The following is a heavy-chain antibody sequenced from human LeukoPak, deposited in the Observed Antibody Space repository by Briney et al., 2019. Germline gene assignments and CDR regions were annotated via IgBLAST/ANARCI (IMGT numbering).Heavy chain of an antibody. D-gene: IGHD2-15*01. CDR3: ARGMVVVVVAATHYYMDV. V-gene: IGHV1-69*13. CDR1: GGTFSSYA. Sequence: VASVKVSCKASGGTFSSYAISWVRQAPGQGLEWMGGIIPIFGTANYAQKFQGRVTITADESTSTAYMELGSLRSGDTAVYYCARGMVVVVVAATHYYMDVWGKGTTVTVSS. J-gene: IGHJ6*03. CDR2: IIPIFGTA.